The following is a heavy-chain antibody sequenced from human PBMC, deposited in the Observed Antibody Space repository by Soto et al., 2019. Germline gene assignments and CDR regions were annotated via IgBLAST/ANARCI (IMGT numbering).Heavy chain of an antibody. CDR2: TYYRSRWYS. CDR1: GDSVSSSSFA. D-gene: IGHD2-15*01. Sequence: SQTLSLTFVISGDSVSSSSFAWNCVRQSPSRGLEWLGRTYYRSRWYSDFAVSVRGRIVINADTSKNQFSLQLNSVTPEDTAVYLCARSEEDSDYYYYGLDVWGQGTTVTVSS. J-gene: IGHJ6*02. V-gene: IGHV6-1*01. CDR3: ARSEEDSDYYYYGLDV.